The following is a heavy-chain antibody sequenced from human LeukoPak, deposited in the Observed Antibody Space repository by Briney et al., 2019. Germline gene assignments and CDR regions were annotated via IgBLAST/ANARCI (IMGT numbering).Heavy chain of an antibody. CDR3: ARYTAAAGTFNWFDP. J-gene: IGHJ5*02. Sequence: GASVKVSCKASGYTFTGYYMHWVRQAPGQGLEWMGWINPNSGGTNYAQKFQGRVTMTRDTSISTAYMELSRLRSDDTAVYYCARYTAAAGTFNWFDPWGQGTLVTVSS. V-gene: IGHV1-2*02. D-gene: IGHD6-13*01. CDR1: GYTFTGYY. CDR2: INPNSGGT.